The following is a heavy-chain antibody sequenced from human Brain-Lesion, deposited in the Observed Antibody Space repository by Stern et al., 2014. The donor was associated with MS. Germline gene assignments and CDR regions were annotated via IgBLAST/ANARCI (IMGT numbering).Heavy chain of an antibody. D-gene: IGHD4-17*01. J-gene: IGHJ4*02. CDR1: GYSFTANW. CDR2: IYPGDSDT. Sequence: EVQLVESGAGVKKPGASLRISCKGSGYSFTANWIAWVRQMPGKGLEWMGIIYPGDSDTRYSPSFQGQVTISADKSISTAYLQWSSLKASDTAMYYCARDYGDYAFDYWGQGTLVTVSS. CDR3: ARDYGDYAFDY. V-gene: IGHV5-51*01.